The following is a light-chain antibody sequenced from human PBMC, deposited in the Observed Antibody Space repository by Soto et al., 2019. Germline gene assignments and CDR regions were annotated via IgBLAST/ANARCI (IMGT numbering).Light chain of an antibody. CDR1: SSDVGGYNY. CDR3: CSYTSSSTYV. J-gene: IGLJ1*01. V-gene: IGLV2-14*01. Sequence: QSALPQPASVSGSSGQSITIFCTGASSDVGGYNYVSWYQQHPGKAPKLMIYDVSNRPSGVSNRFSGSKSGNTASLTISGLQAEDEADYYCCSYTSSSTYVFGTGT. CDR2: DVS.